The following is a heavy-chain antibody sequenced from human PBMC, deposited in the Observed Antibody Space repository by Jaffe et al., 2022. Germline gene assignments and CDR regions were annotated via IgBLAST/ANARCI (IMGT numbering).Heavy chain of an antibody. CDR3: AREGFCGRTSCSSGHH. D-gene: IGHD2-2*01. J-gene: IGHJ1*01. CDR2: MYISGST. Sequence: QVQLQESGPGLVKPSQALSLTCTVSGGSISTTSNYWSWLRQPAGKGLEWIGRMYISGSTNYNASLKSRVTISLDTSKNQFSLKLNSVTAADTAVYYCAREGFCGRTSCSSGHHWGQGTLVTVSS. V-gene: IGHV4-61*02. CDR1: GGSISTTSNY.